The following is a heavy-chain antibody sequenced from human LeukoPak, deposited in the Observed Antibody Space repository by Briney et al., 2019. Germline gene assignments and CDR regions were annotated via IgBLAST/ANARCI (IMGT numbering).Heavy chain of an antibody. CDR3: ARDWNDSSGYYYGYWFDP. J-gene: IGHJ5*02. V-gene: IGHV4-39*07. CDR1: GGSISSNSYS. D-gene: IGHD3-22*01. CDR2: IYFSGRT. Sequence: SETLSLTCTVSGGSISSNSYSWGWIRQPPGKGLEWIGSIYFSGRTYYSPSLKSRVTISVDTYKNQFSLRLSSVTAADTAIYYCARDWNDSSGYYYGYWFDPWGQGTLVTVSS.